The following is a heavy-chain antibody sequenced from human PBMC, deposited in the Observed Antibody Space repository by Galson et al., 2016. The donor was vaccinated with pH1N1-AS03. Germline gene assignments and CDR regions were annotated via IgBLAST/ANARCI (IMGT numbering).Heavy chain of an antibody. D-gene: IGHD3-3*01. Sequence: SLRLSCAASGITFCGYWMTWVRQAPGKGLEWVANIKQDGSEKYSVDSVKGRFTISRDNAKNSLYLQMNSLRAEDTAVYYSARGKDFWSGYPDDAFDIWGQGTMVTVSS. CDR3: ARGKDFWSGYPDDAFDI. CDR1: GITFCGYW. CDR2: IKQDGSEK. J-gene: IGHJ3*02. V-gene: IGHV3-7*03.